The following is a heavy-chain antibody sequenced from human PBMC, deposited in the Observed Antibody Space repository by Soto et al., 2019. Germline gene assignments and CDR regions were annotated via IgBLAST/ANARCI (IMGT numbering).Heavy chain of an antibody. V-gene: IGHV1-69*01. D-gene: IGHD4-17*01. CDR3: ARKVLHGDLAFDY. Sequence: QVQLVQSGAEVKKPGSSVKVSCKASGGPFSSYAISWVRQAPGQGLEWMGGVIPIFGTANYAQKFQGRVTIPADEATSTAYMELSSLRSEDTAVYYCARKVLHGDLAFDYLGQGTLVTVSS. CDR2: VIPIFGTA. CDR1: GGPFSSYA. J-gene: IGHJ4*02.